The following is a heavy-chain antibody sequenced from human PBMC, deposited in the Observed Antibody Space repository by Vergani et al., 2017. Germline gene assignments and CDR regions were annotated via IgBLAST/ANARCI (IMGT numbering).Heavy chain of an antibody. CDR2: INHSGST. Sequence: QVQLQQWGAGLLKPSETLSLTCGVYGGSFSGYYWSWIRQPPGKGLEWIGEINHSGSTNYNPSLKSRVTISVDTSKNQFSLKLSSVTAADTAVYYCARATRFWIFGVERSGSFDYWGQGTLVTVSS. V-gene: IGHV4-34*01. CDR3: ARATRFWIFGVERSGSFDY. J-gene: IGHJ4*02. D-gene: IGHD3-3*01. CDR1: GGSFSGYY.